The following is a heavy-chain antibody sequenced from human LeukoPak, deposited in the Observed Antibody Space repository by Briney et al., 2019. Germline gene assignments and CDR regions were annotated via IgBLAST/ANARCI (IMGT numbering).Heavy chain of an antibody. Sequence: SETLSLTCTVSGGSISSYYWSWIRQPPGKGLEWMGDIYYSGSTNYNPSLKSRVTISVDTSKNQFSLKLSSVTAADTAVYYCARGFQIEGFYTHYYYYGMDVWGQGTTVTVSS. D-gene: IGHD3-16*01. J-gene: IGHJ6*02. V-gene: IGHV4-59*12. CDR2: IYYSGST. CDR1: GGSISSYY. CDR3: ARGFQIEGFYTHYYYYGMDV.